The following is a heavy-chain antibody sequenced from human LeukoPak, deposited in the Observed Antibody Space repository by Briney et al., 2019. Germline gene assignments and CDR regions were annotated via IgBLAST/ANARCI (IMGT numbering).Heavy chain of an antibody. Sequence: PSETLSLTCTVSGRSISSSSYYWGWIRQPPGKGLEWIGSIYYSGSTYYNPSLKSRVTISVDTSKNQFSLKLSSVTAADTAVYYCARVVWGSYRSSGDWGQGTLVTVSS. D-gene: IGHD3-16*02. CDR1: GRSISSSSYY. V-gene: IGHV4-39*01. CDR3: ARVVWGSYRSSGD. J-gene: IGHJ4*02. CDR2: IYYSGST.